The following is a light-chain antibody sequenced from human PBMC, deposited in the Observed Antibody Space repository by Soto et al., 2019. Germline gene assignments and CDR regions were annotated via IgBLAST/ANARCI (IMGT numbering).Light chain of an antibody. J-gene: IGLJ2*01. Sequence: QYVLTQPASMSGSPGQSITISCTGTSSDVGGYGYVSWYQQHPGKPPKLMIYDVSDRPSGVSNRFSGSKSGNTASLTISGLQAEDDADYYCSSYSKTSPVIFGGGTKLTVL. V-gene: IGLV2-14*03. CDR2: DVS. CDR1: SSDVGGYGY. CDR3: SSYSKTSPVI.